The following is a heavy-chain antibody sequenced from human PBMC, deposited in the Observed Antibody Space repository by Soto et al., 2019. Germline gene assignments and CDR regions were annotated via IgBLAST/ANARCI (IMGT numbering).Heavy chain of an antibody. Sequence: GASVKVSCTASGYTFTRYGIIWVRQAPGQGLEWMGWISGYNGDTNYAQKFQDRVSMTIDTSTGTAYMELRSLTSDDTAIYYCAKNGQPPYYYYGLDVWGQGTKVTVSS. CDR3: AKNGQPPYYYYGLDV. J-gene: IGHJ6*02. CDR1: GYTFTRYG. D-gene: IGHD2-8*01. CDR2: ISGYNGDT. V-gene: IGHV1-18*01.